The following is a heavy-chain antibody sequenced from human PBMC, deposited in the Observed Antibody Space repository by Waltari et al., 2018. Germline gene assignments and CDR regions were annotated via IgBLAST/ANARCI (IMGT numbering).Heavy chain of an antibody. CDR3: AREKWLVLDYGMDV. J-gene: IGHJ6*02. D-gene: IGHD6-19*01. CDR2: ISSSGSTI. Sequence: SGFTFSDYYMSWIRQAPGKGLEWVSYISSSGSTIYYADSVKGRFTISRDNAKNSLYLQMNSLRAEDTAVYYCAREKWLVLDYGMDVWGQGTTVTVSS. V-gene: IGHV3-11*04. CDR1: GFTFSDYY.